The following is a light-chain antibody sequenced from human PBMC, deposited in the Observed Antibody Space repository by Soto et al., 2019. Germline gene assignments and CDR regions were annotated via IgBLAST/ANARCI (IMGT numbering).Light chain of an antibody. J-gene: IGKJ1*01. CDR1: QGISNY. CDR2: VAS. Sequence: DIQLTQSPSFLSASEGDRVTVTCRASQGISNYLAWYQQKPGKAPKLLINVASTLQSGVPSRFSGSGSGTEFTLTISSLQPEDSATYYCQQFNSFPRTFGQGTKLEIK. V-gene: IGKV1-9*01. CDR3: QQFNSFPRT.